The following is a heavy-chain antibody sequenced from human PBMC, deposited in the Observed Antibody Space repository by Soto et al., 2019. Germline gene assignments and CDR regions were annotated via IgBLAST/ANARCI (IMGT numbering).Heavy chain of an antibody. V-gene: IGHV4-61*01. J-gene: IGHJ6*02. Sequence: SETLSLTCTVSGGSVSSGSYYWSWIRHPPGKGLELIGYIYYSGSTNYNPSLKSRVTISVDTSKNQFSLKLSSVTASDTAVYYCARADILTGYLYYGMDVWGQGTTVTVSS. CDR3: ARADILTGYLYYGMDV. CDR1: GGSVSSGSYY. CDR2: IYYSGST. D-gene: IGHD3-9*01.